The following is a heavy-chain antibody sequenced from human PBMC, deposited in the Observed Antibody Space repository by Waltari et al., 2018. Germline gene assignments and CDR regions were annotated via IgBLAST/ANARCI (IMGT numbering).Heavy chain of an antibody. J-gene: IGHJ4*02. CDR2: MNPNSGNT. CDR3: ARGYPFSFYGSGTYYNVYDY. Sequence: QVQLVQSGAAVKKPGASVKVSCRASGYTFTSYDINWVRPATGQGLEWMGWMNPNSGNTDYAQKFQGRVTMTRNTSISTAYMELSSLRSEDTAVYYCARGYPFSFYGSGTYYNVYDYWGQGTLVTVSS. D-gene: IGHD3-10*01. V-gene: IGHV1-8*01. CDR1: GYTFTSYD.